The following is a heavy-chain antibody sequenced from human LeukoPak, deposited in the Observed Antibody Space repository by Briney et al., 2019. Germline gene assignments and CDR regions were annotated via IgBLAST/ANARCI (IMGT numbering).Heavy chain of an antibody. Sequence: GGSLRLSCAASGFTFSSYSMNWVRQAPGKGLEWVSYIGGSSNPIYYRDSVKGRFTISRDNAKNSLSLQMNSLRVEDTAVYYCARIGYYDSSGYYHYYYYMDVWGKGTTVTVSS. CDR1: GFTFSSYS. CDR3: ARIGYYDSSGYYHYYYYMDV. CDR2: IGGSSNPI. V-gene: IGHV3-48*01. J-gene: IGHJ6*03. D-gene: IGHD3-22*01.